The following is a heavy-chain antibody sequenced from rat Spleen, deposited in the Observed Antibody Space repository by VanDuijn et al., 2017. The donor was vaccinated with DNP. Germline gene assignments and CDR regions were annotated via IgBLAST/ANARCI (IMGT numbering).Heavy chain of an antibody. CDR2: INYGGST. CDR1: GYPITSNY. V-gene: IGHV3-1*01. J-gene: IGHJ4*01. CDR3: ARLRLEWEVRAMDA. D-gene: IGHD1-1*01. Sequence: EVQLQESGPGLVKPSQSLSLTCSVTGYPITSNYWGWIRNVPGSEMEWFGPINYGGSTRYNPSPESRISITRDTSKNQFFLQLNSLTTEDTATYYCARLRLEWEVRAMDAWGQGTSVTVSS.